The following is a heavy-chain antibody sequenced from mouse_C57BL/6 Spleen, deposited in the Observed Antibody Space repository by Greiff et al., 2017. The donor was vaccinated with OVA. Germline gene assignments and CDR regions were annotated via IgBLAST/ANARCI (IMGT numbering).Heavy chain of an antibody. J-gene: IGHJ4*01. Sequence: EVQRVESGGGLVQPGGSLSLSCAASGFTFTDYYMSWVRQPPGKALEWLGFIRNKANGYTTEYSAAVKGRFTISRDNSPSILYLQMNALRAEDSATYYCARSYYDYPLGYWGQGTSVTVSS. CDR2: IRNKANGYTT. CDR1: GFTFTDYY. CDR3: ARSYYDYPLGY. D-gene: IGHD2-4*01. V-gene: IGHV7-3*01.